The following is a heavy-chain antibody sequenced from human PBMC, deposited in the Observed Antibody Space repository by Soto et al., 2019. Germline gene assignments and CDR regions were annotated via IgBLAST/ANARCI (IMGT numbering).Heavy chain of an antibody. CDR3: ARDWQYCSGTGCYSGAFDL. J-gene: IGHJ3*01. D-gene: IGHD2-15*01. Sequence: PGGSLRLSCAASGFNFSSYGMHWVRQAPGKGLEWVAVIWYDGSNKYYAESVKGRFTISRDNSKNKLHLQMHSLRAEDTAVYYCARDWQYCSGTGCYSGAFDLWGQGTMVTVSS. V-gene: IGHV3-33*01. CDR2: IWYDGSNK. CDR1: GFNFSSYG.